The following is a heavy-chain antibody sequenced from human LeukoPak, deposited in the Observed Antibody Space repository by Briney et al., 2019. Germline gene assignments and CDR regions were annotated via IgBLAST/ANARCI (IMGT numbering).Heavy chain of an antibody. D-gene: IGHD3-10*01. CDR1: GFTFSSYS. V-gene: IGHV3-21*01. CDR2: MSSSSSYI. Sequence: GGSLRLSCAASGFTFSSYSMNWVRQAPRKGLEWVSSMSSSSSYIYYADSVKGRFTVSRDNAKNSLYLQMNSLRAEDTAVYYCARSYGSGSHIYYYYGMAVWGQGTTVTVSS. CDR3: ARSYGSGSHIYYYYGMAV. J-gene: IGHJ6*02.